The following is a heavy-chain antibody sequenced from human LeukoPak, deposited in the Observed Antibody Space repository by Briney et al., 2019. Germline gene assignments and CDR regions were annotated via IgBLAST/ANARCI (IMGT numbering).Heavy chain of an antibody. Sequence: GGSLRLSCAAAGFTFNNYAMSWVRQAPGKGLKWVPGISSGGSTYYADSVKGRFTISRDNSKNTLYLQMNSLRAEDTAVYYCAKDTYSTSPYYFDYWGQGTLVTVSS. J-gene: IGHJ4*02. CDR2: ISSGGST. V-gene: IGHV3-23*01. CDR3: AKDTYSTSPYYFDY. CDR1: GFTFNNYA. D-gene: IGHD1-26*01.